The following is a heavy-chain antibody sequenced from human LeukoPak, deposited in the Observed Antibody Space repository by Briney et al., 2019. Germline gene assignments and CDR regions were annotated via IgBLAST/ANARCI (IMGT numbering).Heavy chain of an antibody. Sequence: PSETLSLTCTVSGGSLSSYYWRWIRQPPGKGLEGIGYIYYSGSTNYNPSPKSRVTISVDTSKNQFPLKLSSVTAADTAVYYCARVGYSSGWYLDYWGQGTLVTVSS. CDR2: IYYSGST. V-gene: IGHV4-59*01. CDR3: ARVGYSSGWYLDY. CDR1: GGSLSSYY. D-gene: IGHD6-19*01. J-gene: IGHJ4*02.